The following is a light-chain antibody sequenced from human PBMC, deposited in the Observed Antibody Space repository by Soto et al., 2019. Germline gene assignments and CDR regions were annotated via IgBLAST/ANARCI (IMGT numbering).Light chain of an antibody. CDR3: MQGTHSPLT. CDR1: QSLVYSDGNTY. CDR2: KVS. J-gene: IGKJ4*01. Sequence: DVVMTQSPLSLPVTLGQPASISCRSSQSLVYSDGNTYLNWFQQRPGQSPRRLIYKVSNRDSGVPDRFGGSGSGTDFTLKISRVEAEDVGVYYCMQGTHSPLTFGGGTKVEIK. V-gene: IGKV2-30*01.